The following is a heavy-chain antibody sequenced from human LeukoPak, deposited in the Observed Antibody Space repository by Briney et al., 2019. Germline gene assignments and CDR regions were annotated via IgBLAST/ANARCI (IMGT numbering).Heavy chain of an antibody. V-gene: IGHV1-2*02. Sequence: VASVKVSCKASGYTFTGYYMHWARQAPGQGLEWMGWINPNSGGTNYAQKFQGRVTMTRDTSISTAYMELSRLRSDDTAVYYCARGPERNGYYYYYYMDVWGKGTTVTVSS. J-gene: IGHJ6*03. CDR3: ARGPERNGYYYYYYMDV. CDR1: GYTFTGYY. CDR2: INPNSGGT. D-gene: IGHD2-8*01.